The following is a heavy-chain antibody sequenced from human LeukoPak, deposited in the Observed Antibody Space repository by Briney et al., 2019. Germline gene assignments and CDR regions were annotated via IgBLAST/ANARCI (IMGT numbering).Heavy chain of an antibody. CDR2: IYYSGST. Sequence: SETLSLTCTVSGGSMSSGSYYWGWIRQPPGKGLEWIGSIYYSGSTYYNPSLKSRVTISVDTSKNQFSLKLSSVPAADTAVYXXXXXXXXXXXXXXWGQGTLVTVSS. CDR1: GGSMSSGSYY. V-gene: IGHV4-39*07. CDR3: XXXXXXXXXXXX. J-gene: IGHJ4*02.